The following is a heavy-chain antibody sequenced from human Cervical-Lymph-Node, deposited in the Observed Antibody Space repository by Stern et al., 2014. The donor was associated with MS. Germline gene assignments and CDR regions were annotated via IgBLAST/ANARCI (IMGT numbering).Heavy chain of an antibody. CDR3: ASVTMDRGIVD. CDR1: GDSISGYY. D-gene: IGHD3-10*01. V-gene: IGHV4-59*01. Sequence: QVQLQESGPGLVKPSETLSLTCTVSGDSISGYYWSWIRQPPGKGLEWIGYVYKIGSTDYNASLKSRVSISIDTSKNRFSLKLNSVTAADTAVYYCASVTMDRGIVDWGQGTLVTVSS. J-gene: IGHJ4*02. CDR2: VYKIGST.